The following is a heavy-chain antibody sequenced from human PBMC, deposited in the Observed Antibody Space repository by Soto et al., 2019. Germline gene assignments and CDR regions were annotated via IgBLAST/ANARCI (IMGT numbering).Heavy chain of an antibody. J-gene: IGHJ6*02. V-gene: IGHV1-8*01. CDR3: ARDYSYGYGYYYGMDV. Sequence: GASVKVSCKASGCTFTSYDSNWVRQATGQGLEWMGWMNPNSGNTGYAQKFQGRVTMTRNTSISTAYMELSSLRSEDTAVYYCARDYSYGYGYYYGMDVWGQGTTVTVSS. CDR1: GCTFTSYD. CDR2: MNPNSGNT. D-gene: IGHD5-18*01.